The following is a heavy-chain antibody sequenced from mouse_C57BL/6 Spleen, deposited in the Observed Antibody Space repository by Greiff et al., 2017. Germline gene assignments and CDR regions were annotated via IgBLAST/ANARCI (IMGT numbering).Heavy chain of an antibody. CDR1: GISITTGNYR. V-gene: IGHV3-5*01. CDR2: IYYSGTI. D-gene: IGHD2-3*01. CDR3: AREWDGYYPYFDY. Sequence: EVKLMESGPGLVKPSQTVFLTCTVTGISITTGNYRWSWIRQFPGNKLEWIGYIYYSGTITYNPSLTSRTTITRDTPKNQFFLEMNSLTAEETATYYCAREWDGYYPYFDYWGQGTTLTVSS. J-gene: IGHJ2*01.